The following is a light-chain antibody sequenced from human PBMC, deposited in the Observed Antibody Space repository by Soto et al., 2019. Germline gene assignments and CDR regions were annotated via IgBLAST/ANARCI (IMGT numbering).Light chain of an antibody. V-gene: IGLV2-14*01. Sequence: QSVLTQPASVSGSPGQSIAISCTGTSTDVGGYNYVSWYQQHPGKAPKLLIYEVSRRPSGVSDRFSGAKSGITASLTISGLRAEDEADYYCSSYTSDPTLVFGGGTQLTVL. CDR2: EVS. J-gene: IGLJ2*01. CDR1: STDVGGYNY. CDR3: SSYTSDPTLV.